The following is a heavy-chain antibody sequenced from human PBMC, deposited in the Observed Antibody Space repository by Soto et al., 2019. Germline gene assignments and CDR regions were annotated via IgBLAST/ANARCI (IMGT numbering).Heavy chain of an antibody. CDR2: IYYSGST. CDR3: AGAYLNWFDP. CDR1: GGSISSYY. J-gene: IGHJ5*02. V-gene: IGHV4-59*01. D-gene: IGHD2-2*01. Sequence: QVQLQESGPGLVKPSETLSLTCTVSGGSISSYYWSWIRQPPGKGLEWIGYIYYSGSTNYNPSRKSRVTISVDTSKNQFSLKLSSVTAADTAVYYCAGAYLNWFDPWGQGTLVTVSS.